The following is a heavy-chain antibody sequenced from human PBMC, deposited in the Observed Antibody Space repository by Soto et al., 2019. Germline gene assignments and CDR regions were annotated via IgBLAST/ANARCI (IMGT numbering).Heavy chain of an antibody. CDR1: GGSIASYH. CDR2: SAYTGNT. D-gene: IGHD3-16*02. Sequence: SETLSLTYVVTGGSIASYHWSWIRQFPGTRLEWIAYSAYTGNTNYNPSLKSRVTISMDTSKNQLSLTLTSVTAADAAVYYGVIVMHSGFTPYFDACGQETAVTIAS. V-gene: IGHV4-59*03. J-gene: IGHJ5*02. CDR3: VIVMHSGFTPYFDA.